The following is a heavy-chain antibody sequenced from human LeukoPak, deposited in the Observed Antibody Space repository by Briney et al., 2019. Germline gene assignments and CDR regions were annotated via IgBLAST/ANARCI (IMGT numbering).Heavy chain of an antibody. CDR1: GFTFSSYD. D-gene: IGHD3-22*01. CDR2: IWHDGNRK. CDR3: ARDSYYYDSSGYYPAYYFDY. V-gene: IGHV3-33*01. J-gene: IGHJ4*02. Sequence: PGTSLRLSCAASGFTFSSYDMHWVRRAPGKGLEWVASIWHDGNRKYHADSVKGRFTISRDNSKNTLYLQMNSLRAEDTAVYYCARDSYYYDSSGYYPAYYFDYWGQGTLVTVSS.